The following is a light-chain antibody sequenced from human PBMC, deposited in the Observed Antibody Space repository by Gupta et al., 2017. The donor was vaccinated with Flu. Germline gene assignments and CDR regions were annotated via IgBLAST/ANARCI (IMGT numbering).Light chain of an antibody. V-gene: IGKV1-9*01. CDR3: QQFNSHPVT. CDR2: AAS. J-gene: IGKJ3*01. CDR1: QGFGSY. Sequence: GDRVTITCRASQGFGSYLAWYQQKPGKAPKLLIYAASTLQSGVPSRLSGSGSGTEFTLTISSLQPEDFTTYYCQQFNSHPVTFGPGTKVDIK.